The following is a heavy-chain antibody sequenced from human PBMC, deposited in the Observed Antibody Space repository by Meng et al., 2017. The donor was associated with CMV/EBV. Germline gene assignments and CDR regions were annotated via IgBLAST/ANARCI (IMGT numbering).Heavy chain of an antibody. CDR1: GFTLSSYS. D-gene: IGHD6-13*01. V-gene: IGHV3-21*01. CDR3: ARDGRQQLDFDY. CDR2: ISSSSSYI. Sequence: SCAASGFTLSSYSMNWVRQAPGKGLEWVSSISSSSSYIYYADSVKGRFTISRDNAKNSLYLQMNSLRAEDTAVYYCARDGRQQLDFDYWGQGTLVTVSS. J-gene: IGHJ4*02.